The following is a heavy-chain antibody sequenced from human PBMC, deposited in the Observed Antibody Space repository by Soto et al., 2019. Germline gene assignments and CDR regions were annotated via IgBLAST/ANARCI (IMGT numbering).Heavy chain of an antibody. CDR1: GGSISSHY. CDR2: IYYSGIT. D-gene: IGHD6-13*01. CDR3: ARPRGIAPAVWYFDL. Sequence: QVQLQESGPGLVKPSETLSLTCTVSGGSISSHYWSWIRQPPGRGLEWIGFIYYSGITDSNPSLKXRXTXXLDTSKNQLSLRLSSVTAADTAVYYCARPRGIAPAVWYFDLWGRGTLVTVSS. J-gene: IGHJ2*01. V-gene: IGHV4-59*08.